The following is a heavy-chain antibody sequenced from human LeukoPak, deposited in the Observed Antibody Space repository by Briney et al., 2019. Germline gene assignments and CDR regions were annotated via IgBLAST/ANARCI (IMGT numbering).Heavy chain of an antibody. J-gene: IGHJ5*02. D-gene: IGHD1-26*01. CDR2: IKQDGSEM. Sequence: GGSLRLSCAASGFTFSSYSMNWVRQAPGKGLEWVANIKQDGSEMYYLDSVKGRFIISRDNAKNSLYLQMNSLRAEDTAVYYCARDRGIVAQFDPWGQGTLVTVSS. V-gene: IGHV3-7*01. CDR1: GFTFSSYS. CDR3: ARDRGIVAQFDP.